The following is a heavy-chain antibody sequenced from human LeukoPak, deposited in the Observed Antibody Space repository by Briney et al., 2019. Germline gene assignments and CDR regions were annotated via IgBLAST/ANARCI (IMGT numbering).Heavy chain of an antibody. CDR3: TRDDYGDQ. CDR1: GFTFSSYS. J-gene: IGHJ4*02. V-gene: IGHV3-21*01. CDR2: ISSRSGYI. Sequence: GGSLRLSCAASGFTFSSYSMSWVRQAPGKGLEWVSSISSRSGYIYYADSVKGRFTISRDNAKNSVYLQMNSLRAEDTAVYFCTRDDYGDQWGQGTLVTVPS.